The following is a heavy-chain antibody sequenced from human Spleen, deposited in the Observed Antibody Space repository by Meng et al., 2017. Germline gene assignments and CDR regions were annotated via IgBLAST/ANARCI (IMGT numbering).Heavy chain of an antibody. D-gene: IGHD4-17*01. Sequence: GSLRLSCAVYGGSFSGYYWSWIRQPPGKGLEWIGEINHSGSTNYNPSLKSRVTISVDTSMHQFSLRPSSVTAADTAVYYCARGSRLRSGYFDYWGQGTRVTVSS. V-gene: IGHV4-34*01. CDR1: GGSFSGYY. CDR3: ARGSRLRSGYFDY. CDR2: INHSGST. J-gene: IGHJ4*02.